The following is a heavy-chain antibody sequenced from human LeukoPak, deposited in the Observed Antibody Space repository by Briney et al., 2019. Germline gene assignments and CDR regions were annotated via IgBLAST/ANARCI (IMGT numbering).Heavy chain of an antibody. D-gene: IGHD3-3*01. V-gene: IGHV1-18*01. CDR3: ARARYSYYDFWSGYSHGYYYYGMDV. J-gene: IGHJ6*02. CDR2: ISAYNGNT. Sequence: ASVKVSCKASGYTFTSYGISWVRQAPGQGLEWMGWISAYNGNTNYAQKFQGRVTMTRNTSISTAYMELSSLRSEDTAVYYCARARYSYYDFWSGYSHGYYYYGMDVWGQGTTVTVSS. CDR1: GYTFTSYG.